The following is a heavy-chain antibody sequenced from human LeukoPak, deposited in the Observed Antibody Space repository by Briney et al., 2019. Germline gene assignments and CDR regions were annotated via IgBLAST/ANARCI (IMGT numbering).Heavy chain of an antibody. CDR1: GYTFTSYY. J-gene: IGHJ4*02. D-gene: IGHD3-10*01. V-gene: IGHV1-46*01. CDR2: INPSGGST. CDR3: ARDNFLWFGEYQGDY. Sequence: ASVKASCKASGYTFTSYYMHWVRQAPGQGREWMGIINPSGGSTSYAQKFQGRVTMTRDTSTSAVYMELSSLRSEDTAVYYCARDNFLWFGEYQGDYWGQGTLVTVSS.